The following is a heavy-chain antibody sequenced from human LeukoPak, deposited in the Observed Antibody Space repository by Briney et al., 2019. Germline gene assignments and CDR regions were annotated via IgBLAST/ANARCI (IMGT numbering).Heavy chain of an antibody. V-gene: IGHV1-2*02. CDR3: ARDKGDIVVVNNWFDP. CDR2: INPNSGGT. J-gene: IGHJ5*02. D-gene: IGHD2-2*01. CDR1: GYTFTGYY. Sequence: GASVKVSCKASGYTFTGYYMHWVRQAPGQGLEWMGWINPNSGGTNYAQKFQGRVTMTRDTSISTAYMELSRLRSDDTAVYYCARDKGDIVVVNNWFDPWGQGTLVTVSS.